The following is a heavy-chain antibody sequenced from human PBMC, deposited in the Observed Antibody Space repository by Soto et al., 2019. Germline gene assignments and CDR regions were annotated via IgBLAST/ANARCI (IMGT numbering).Heavy chain of an antibody. V-gene: IGHV3-11*05. CDR1: GFTFSDYY. Sequence: QVQLVESGGGLVKPGGSLRLSCAVSGFTFSDYYMTWLRQAPGKGLEWVSYISSSTSHTNYADSVKGRFTISRDKAKNSPVLQMNSLRAEDTAVYYCARGRGAAADYFDFWGQGTLVTVSS. CDR3: ARGRGAAADYFDF. D-gene: IGHD6-13*01. J-gene: IGHJ4*02. CDR2: ISSSTSHT.